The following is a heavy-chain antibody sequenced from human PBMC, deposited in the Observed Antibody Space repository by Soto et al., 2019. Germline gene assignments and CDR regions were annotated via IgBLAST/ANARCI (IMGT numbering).Heavy chain of an antibody. CDR3: ARDQREYYYDSRGDYYYYGMEV. J-gene: IGHJ6*02. V-gene: IGHV4-30-4*01. CDR1: VVSISSGDYY. Sequence: SETLSLTCTFSVVSISSGDYYWSWIRQPPGKGLEWIGYIYYSGSTYYNPSLKSRVTISVDTSKNQFSLKLSSVTAADTAVYYCARDQREYYYDSRGDYYYYGMEVWGQGTTVIVSS. D-gene: IGHD3-22*01. CDR2: IYYSGST.